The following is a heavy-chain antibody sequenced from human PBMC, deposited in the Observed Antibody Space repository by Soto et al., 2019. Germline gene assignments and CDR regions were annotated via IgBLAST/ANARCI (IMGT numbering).Heavy chain of an antibody. V-gene: IGHV3-21*01. D-gene: IGHD4-17*01. Sequence: EVQLVESGGGLVKPGGSPRLSCAASGFTFSSYSMNWVRQAPGTGLEWVSSISSSRSYIYYADSVKGRFTISRDNAKNSLYLQMNSLRAEDTAVYSCARSPSMTTVSLDYWGQGTLVTVSS. CDR2: ISSSRSYI. CDR1: GFTFSSYS. J-gene: IGHJ4*02. CDR3: ARSPSMTTVSLDY.